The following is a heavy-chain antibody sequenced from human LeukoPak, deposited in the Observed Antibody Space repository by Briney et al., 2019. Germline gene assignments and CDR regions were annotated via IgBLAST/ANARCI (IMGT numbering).Heavy chain of an antibody. J-gene: IGHJ5*02. CDR3: ARDPTHCTNGVCYIAWFDP. CDR2: INTDGSST. D-gene: IGHD2-8*01. Sequence: GGSLRLSCEASGFTFSNYWMHWVRQDPGKGLVWVSRINTDGSSTTYADSVKGRFTISRDNAKNTLYLQMNSLRVEDTAVYYCARDPTHCTNGVCYIAWFDPWGQGTWVTVSS. V-gene: IGHV3-74*01. CDR1: GFTFSNYW.